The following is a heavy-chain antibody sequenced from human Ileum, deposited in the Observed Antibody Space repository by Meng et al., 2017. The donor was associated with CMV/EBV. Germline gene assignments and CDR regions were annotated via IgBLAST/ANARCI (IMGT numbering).Heavy chain of an antibody. J-gene: IGHJ4*02. D-gene: IGHD3-3*01. Sequence: SGPGPVKPSETLSLTCTASGCSATSSTYYWGWIRQPPGKGLEWIGSVYYSGTTYYNPSLKSRVNMSIDTSKNRFSLKLSSATAADTAVYYCARNVGFYSSQIAYWGQGALVTVSS. V-gene: IGHV4-39*07. CDR2: VYYSGTT. CDR1: GCSATSSTYY. CDR3: ARNVGFYSSQIAY.